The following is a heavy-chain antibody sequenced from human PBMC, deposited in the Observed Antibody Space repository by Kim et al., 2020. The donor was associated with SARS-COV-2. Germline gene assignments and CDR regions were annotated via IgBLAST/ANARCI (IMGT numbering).Heavy chain of an antibody. Sequence: SETLSLTCTVSGGSISSYYWNWIRQPPGKGLEWIGYIYYSGSTNYNPSLKSRVTISVDTSKNQFSLKLSSVTAADTAVYYCARGLGREVTIFGVVRTNWFDPWGQGTLVTVSS. V-gene: IGHV4-59*01. CDR2: IYYSGST. D-gene: IGHD3-3*01. CDR3: ARGLGREVTIFGVVRTNWFDP. J-gene: IGHJ5*02. CDR1: GGSISSYY.